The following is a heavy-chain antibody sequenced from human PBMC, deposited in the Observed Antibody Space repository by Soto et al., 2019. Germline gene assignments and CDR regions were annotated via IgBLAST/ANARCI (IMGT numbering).Heavy chain of an antibody. CDR3: ARGDNWNETPFLGYYYYGMDG. CDR1: GYTFTSYA. V-gene: IGHV1-3*01. D-gene: IGHD1-1*01. J-gene: IGHJ6*02. CDR2: INAGNGNT. Sequence: GASVKVSCKASGYTFTSYAMHWVRQAPGQRLEWMGWINAGNGNTKYSQKFQGRVTITRDTSASTAYMELSSLRSEDTAVYYCARGDNWNETPFLGYYYYGMDGWGQGNTVTVSS.